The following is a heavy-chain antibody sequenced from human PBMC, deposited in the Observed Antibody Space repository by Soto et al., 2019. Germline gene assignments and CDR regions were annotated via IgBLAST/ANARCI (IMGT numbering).Heavy chain of an antibody. D-gene: IGHD6-13*01. V-gene: IGHV4-59*08. J-gene: IGHJ3*02. CDR2: IYYSGST. CDR1: GGSISSYY. Sequence: QVQLQESGPGLVKPSETLSLTCTVSGGSISSYYWSWIRQPPGKGLEWIGYIYYSGSTNYNPSLKSRVTISVDASKIQFSLKLSSVTAADTAVYYCARHVGLAAAGTMNAFDIWGQGTMVTVSS. CDR3: ARHVGLAAAGTMNAFDI.